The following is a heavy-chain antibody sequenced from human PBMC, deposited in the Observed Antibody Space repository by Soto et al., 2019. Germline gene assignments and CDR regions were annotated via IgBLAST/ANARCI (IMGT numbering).Heavy chain of an antibody. J-gene: IGHJ6*02. CDR3: ARVLELRPPGLQYYGMDV. CDR1: GYTFTSYG. V-gene: IGHV1-18*01. Sequence: ASVKGSCKASGYTFTSYGISWVRQAPGQGLEWMGWISAYNGNTNYAQKLQGRVTMTTDTSTSTAYMELRGLRSDDTAVYYCARVLELRPPGLQYYGMDVWGQGTTVTVSS. CDR2: ISAYNGNT. D-gene: IGHD3-10*01.